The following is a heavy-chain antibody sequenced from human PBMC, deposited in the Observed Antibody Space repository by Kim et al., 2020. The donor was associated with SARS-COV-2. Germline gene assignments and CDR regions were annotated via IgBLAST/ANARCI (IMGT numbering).Heavy chain of an antibody. V-gene: IGHV1-46*01. D-gene: IGHD6-19*01. CDR3: ARDLAGGWSLYY. Sequence: ASVEVSCKASGYTFFHTYIHWVRQAPGQGLEYMGIISPRGHDTRYSEKFQDRLTVTSDTSSSTVYMELSSLTSDDTDLYYCARDLAGGWSLYYWGQGTLV. J-gene: IGHJ4*01. CDR1: GYTFFHTY. CDR2: ISPRGHDT.